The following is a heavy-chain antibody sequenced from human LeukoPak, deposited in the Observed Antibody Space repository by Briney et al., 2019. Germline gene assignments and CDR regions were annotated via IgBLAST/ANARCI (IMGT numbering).Heavy chain of an antibody. V-gene: IGHV3-74*01. CDR3: ARGTTAEAGIDY. CDR2: IDSDGRST. CDR1: GFTFSSYW. J-gene: IGHJ4*02. D-gene: IGHD6-13*01. Sequence: GGSLRLFCAASGFTFSSYWMHWVRQAPGKGLVCVSHIDSDGRSTTYGDTAKGRFTISRDNDKNTLHLQMNSLRFEDTAVYYCARGTTAEAGIDYWGQGTMVAVSS.